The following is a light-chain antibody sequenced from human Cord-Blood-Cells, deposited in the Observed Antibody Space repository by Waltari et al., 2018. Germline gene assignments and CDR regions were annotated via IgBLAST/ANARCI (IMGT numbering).Light chain of an antibody. Sequence: QSALPQPASVSGSPGQSITISCTGTRRDVGSYNLISWYQQHPGKTPKLMIYEGSKRPSGLSNRFSGSKSGNTASLTISGRQAEDEADYYCCSYAGSSTGVFGGGTKLTVL. CDR1: RRDVGSYNL. CDR2: EGS. J-gene: IGLJ3*02. V-gene: IGLV2-23*01. CDR3: CSYAGSSTGV.